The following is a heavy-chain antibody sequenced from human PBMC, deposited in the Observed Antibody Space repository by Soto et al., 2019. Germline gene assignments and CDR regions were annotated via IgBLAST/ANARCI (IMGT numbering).Heavy chain of an antibody. CDR3: ARVRYCSSTSCYTRLDY. Sequence: ASVKVSCKASGYTFNSYGISWVRQAPGQGLEWMGWISAYNGNTNYAQKLQGRVTMTTDTSASTAYMELRSLRSDDTAVYYCARVRYCSSTSCYTRLDYWAQGTLVTVSS. V-gene: IGHV1-18*01. CDR2: ISAYNGNT. D-gene: IGHD2-2*02. CDR1: GYTFNSYG. J-gene: IGHJ4*02.